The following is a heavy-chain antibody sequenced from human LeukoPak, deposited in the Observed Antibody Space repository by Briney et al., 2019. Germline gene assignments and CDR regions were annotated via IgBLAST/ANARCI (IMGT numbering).Heavy chain of an antibody. J-gene: IGHJ4*02. V-gene: IGHV4-38-2*01. CDR2: ISHGGSA. Sequence: SETLSLTCAVSGYSLSNGYYWGWIRHPPGKGLEWIGSISHGGSADYNPSLERRVTMSVDTSKNQLSLELTSVTAADTAVYYCATSDSGSIFGVVISFWGQGILVTVSS. CDR1: GYSLSNGYY. D-gene: IGHD3-3*01. CDR3: ATSDSGSIFGVVISF.